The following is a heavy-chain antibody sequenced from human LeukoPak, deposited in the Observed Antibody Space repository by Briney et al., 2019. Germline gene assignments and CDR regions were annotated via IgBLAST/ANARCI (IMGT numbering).Heavy chain of an antibody. CDR2: ISGSGGST. CDR1: GFTFSSYA. V-gene: IGHV3-23*01. J-gene: IGHJ4*02. CDR3: ARDPLLLGVSFDY. D-gene: IGHD3-22*01. Sequence: PGGSLRLSCAASGFTFSSYAMSWVRQAPGKGLEWVSAISGSGGSTYYADSVKGRFTISRDNSKNTLYLQMNSLRAEDMAVYYCARDPLLLGVSFDYWGQGTLVTVSS.